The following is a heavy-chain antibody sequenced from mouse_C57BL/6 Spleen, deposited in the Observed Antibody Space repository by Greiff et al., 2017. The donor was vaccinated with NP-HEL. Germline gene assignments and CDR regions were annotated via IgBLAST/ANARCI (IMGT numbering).Heavy chain of an antibody. CDR1: GYTFTSYW. J-gene: IGHJ4*01. D-gene: IGHD2-14*01. CDR2: IDPSDSET. V-gene: IGHV1-52*01. CDR3: AEARTIPYAMDY. Sequence: QVQLQQPGAELVRPGSSVKLSCKASGYTFTSYWMHWVKQRPIQGLEWIGNIDPSDSETHYNQKFKDKATLTVDKSSSTAYMQLSSLTSEDSAVYYCAEARTIPYAMDYWGQGTSVTVSS.